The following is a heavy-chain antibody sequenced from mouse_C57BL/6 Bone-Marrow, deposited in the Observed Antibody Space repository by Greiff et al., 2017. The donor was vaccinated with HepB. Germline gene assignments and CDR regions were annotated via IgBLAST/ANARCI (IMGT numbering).Heavy chain of an antibody. Sequence: EVKLVESGGGLVQPGGSLKLSCAASGFTFSDYGMAWVRQAPRKGPEWVAFISNLAYSIYYADTVTGRFTISRANAKNTLYLEMSSLRSEDTAMYYCARHVYGYDEDYAMDYWGQGTSVTVSS. V-gene: IGHV5-15*04. CDR3: ARHVYGYDEDYAMDY. J-gene: IGHJ4*01. CDR2: ISNLAYSI. D-gene: IGHD2-2*01. CDR1: GFTFSDYG.